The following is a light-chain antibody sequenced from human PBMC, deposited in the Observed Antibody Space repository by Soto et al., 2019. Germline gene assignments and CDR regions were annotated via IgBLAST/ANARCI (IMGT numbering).Light chain of an antibody. CDR3: AAWDDSLSVHVV. CDR2: RNN. V-gene: IGLV1-47*01. Sequence: QPVLTQPPSASGTPGQRVTISCSGSSSNIGSNYVYWYQQLTGTAPKLLIYRNNQRPSGVPDRFSGSKSGTSASLAISGLRSEDEADYYCAAWDDSLSVHVVFGGGTKLTVL. CDR1: SSNIGSNY. J-gene: IGLJ2*01.